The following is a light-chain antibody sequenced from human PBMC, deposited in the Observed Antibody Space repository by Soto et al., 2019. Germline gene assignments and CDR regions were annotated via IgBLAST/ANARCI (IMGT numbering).Light chain of an antibody. CDR2: GAS. CDR1: QSVSTNQ. CDR3: QQYNSWPLT. Sequence: EIVLTQSPGTLSLSPWERATLSCRASQSVSTNQLAWYQQKPGQAPRLLIYGASSRATGIADRFSGSGSGTDFTLTISRLEPEDFAVYYCQQYNSWPLTFGGGTKVDIK. V-gene: IGKV3-20*01. J-gene: IGKJ4*01.